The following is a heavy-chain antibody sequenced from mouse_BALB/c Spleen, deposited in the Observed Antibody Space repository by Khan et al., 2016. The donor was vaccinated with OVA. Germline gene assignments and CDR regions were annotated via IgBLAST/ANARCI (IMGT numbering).Heavy chain of an antibody. Sequence: QVQLKESGAELAKPGASVKMSCKASGYTFTTYWMHWVTLRPGQGLEWIGYINPTSGYTDYNEKFKDRATLSADKSSSTAYMQLSSLTSEDSAVYYCTRDRIDYWGQGTTLTVSS. CDR3: TRDRIDY. CDR1: GYTFTTYW. CDR2: INPTSGYT. V-gene: IGHV1-7*01. J-gene: IGHJ2*01.